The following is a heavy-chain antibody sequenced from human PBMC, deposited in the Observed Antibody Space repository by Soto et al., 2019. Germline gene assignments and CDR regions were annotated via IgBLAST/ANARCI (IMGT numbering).Heavy chain of an antibody. CDR1: GGTFSSYA. V-gene: IGHV1-69*01. J-gene: IGHJ5*02. CDR3: ARTPRIKYQLPANWFDP. D-gene: IGHD2-2*01. CDR2: IIPIFGTA. Sequence: QVQLVQSGAEVKKPGSSVKVSCKASGGTFSSYAISWVRQAPGQGLEWMGGIIPIFGTANYAQKFQGRVTITADESTSTAYMELSSLRSEDTAVYYCARTPRIKYQLPANWFDPWGQGTLVTVSS.